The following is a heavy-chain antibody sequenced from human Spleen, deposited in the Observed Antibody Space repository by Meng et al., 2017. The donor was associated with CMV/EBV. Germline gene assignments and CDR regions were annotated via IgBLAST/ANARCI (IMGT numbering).Heavy chain of an antibody. CDR2: IYYSGST. J-gene: IGHJ4*02. D-gene: IGHD5-18*01. V-gene: IGHV4-39*07. CDR3: ARVQLWSFGY. Sequence: QLQLQEAGPGLVKPSETLSLTCTVSGGSISSSSYYWGWIRQPPGKGLEWIGSIYYSGSTYYNPSLKSRVTISVDTSKNQFSLKLSSVTAADTAVYYCARVQLWSFGYWGQGTLVTVSS. CDR1: GGSISSSSYY.